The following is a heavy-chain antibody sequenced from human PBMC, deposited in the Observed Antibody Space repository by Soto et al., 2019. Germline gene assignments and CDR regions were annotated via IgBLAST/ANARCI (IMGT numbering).Heavy chain of an antibody. CDR1: GGSISSGGYY. CDR3: ARAHTYYYERRGYSKQSCTFDE. D-gene: IGHD3-22*01. J-gene: IGHJ4*02. V-gene: IGHV4-31*03. Sequence: SETLSLTCNVSGGSISSGGYYWNWIRQVPGRGLEWIGYISYSASSFYNPSLESRVSVSIDTSGNQFSLKLSSMTAADAAVYFCARAHTYYYERRGYSKQSCTFDEWGKGTMV. CDR2: ISYSASS.